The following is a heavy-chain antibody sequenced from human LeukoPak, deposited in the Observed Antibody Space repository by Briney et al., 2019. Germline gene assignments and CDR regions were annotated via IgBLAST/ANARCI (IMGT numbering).Heavy chain of an antibody. V-gene: IGHV3-21*01. J-gene: IGHJ3*02. D-gene: IGHD5-12*01. Sequence: GGSLRLSCAASGFTFSSYSMNWVRQAPGKGLEWVSSISSSSSYIYYADSVKGRFTISRDNAKNSLYLQMNSLRAEDTAVYYWARDGIYPGRPHFAFDIWGQGTMVTVSS. CDR3: ARDGIYPGRPHFAFDI. CDR2: ISSSSSYI. CDR1: GFTFSSYS.